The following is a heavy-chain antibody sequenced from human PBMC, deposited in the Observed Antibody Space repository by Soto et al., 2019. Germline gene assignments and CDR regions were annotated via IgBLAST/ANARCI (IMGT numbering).Heavy chain of an antibody. J-gene: IGHJ6*03. V-gene: IGHV1-8*01. Sequence: SGKVSCKASGYTFTSYDINWVRQATGQGLEWMGWMNPNSGNTGYAQKFQGRVTMTRNTSISTAYMELSSLRSEDTAVYYCAREWGISDYYYYYMDVWGKGTTVTVSS. CDR2: MNPNSGNT. CDR3: AREWGISDYYYYYMDV. CDR1: GYTFTSYD. D-gene: IGHD1-26*01.